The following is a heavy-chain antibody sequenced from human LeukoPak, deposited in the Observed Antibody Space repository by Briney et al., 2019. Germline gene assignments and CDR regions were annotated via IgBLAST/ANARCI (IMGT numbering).Heavy chain of an antibody. J-gene: IGHJ5*02. CDR3: ASSLVPGCSSTSCHSNNWFDP. CDR2: IYTSGST. D-gene: IGHD2-2*01. V-gene: IGHV4-4*07. Sequence: SETLSLTCTVSGGSISSYYWSWIRQPAGKGLEWIGRIYTSGSTNYNPSLKSRVTMSVDTSKNQFSLKLSSVTAADTAVYYCASSLVPGCSSTSCHSNNWFDPWGQGTLVTVSS. CDR1: GGSISSYY.